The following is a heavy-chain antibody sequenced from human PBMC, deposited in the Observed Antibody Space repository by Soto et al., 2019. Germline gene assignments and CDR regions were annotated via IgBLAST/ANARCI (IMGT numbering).Heavy chain of an antibody. CDR2: IWSDGSNK. D-gene: IGHD3-3*01. Sequence: QVQLVESGGGVVQPGRSLRLSCAASGFTFSSYGLHWVRQAPGKGLEWVAVIWSDGSNKYYADSVKGRFTISRDNSQNTLYIKMNSLRAEDTAVYYCAREFWSGPFDYWGQGTLVTVSS. CDR1: GFTFSSYG. J-gene: IGHJ4*02. CDR3: AREFWSGPFDY. V-gene: IGHV3-33*01.